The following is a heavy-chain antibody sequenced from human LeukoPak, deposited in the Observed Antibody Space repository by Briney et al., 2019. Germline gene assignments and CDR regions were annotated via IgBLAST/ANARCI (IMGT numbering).Heavy chain of an antibody. D-gene: IGHD2-15*01. CDR3: AKDLSCSGGSCGEPY. Sequence: GGSLRLSCAASGFTFDDYAMHWVRQAPGKGLEWVSGISWNSGSIGYADSVKGRFTISRDNAKNSLYLQMNSLRAEDTALYYCAKDLSCSGGSCGEPYWGQGTLVTVSS. J-gene: IGHJ4*02. V-gene: IGHV3-9*01. CDR2: ISWNSGSI. CDR1: GFTFDDYA.